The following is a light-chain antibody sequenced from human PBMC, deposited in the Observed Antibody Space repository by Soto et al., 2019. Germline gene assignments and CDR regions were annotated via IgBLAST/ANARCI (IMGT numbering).Light chain of an antibody. J-gene: IGKJ1*01. Sequence: ILVTQSPVTLAVSPGESAVLSCRASQSVSTSLAWYQHKPGQAPRLFIYDASKRAPGIPARFTGSGSGAHFTLTISSLEPEDIAVYYCQVRDVWPSFGQGTKV. CDR2: DAS. CDR1: QSVSTS. V-gene: IGKV3-11*01. CDR3: QVRDVWPS.